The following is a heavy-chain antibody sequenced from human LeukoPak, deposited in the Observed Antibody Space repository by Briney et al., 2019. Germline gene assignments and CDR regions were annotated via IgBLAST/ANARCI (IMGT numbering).Heavy chain of an antibody. D-gene: IGHD2-15*01. Sequence: GGSLRLSCAASGFTLNNYAMSWVRQAPGKGLEWVSIINNSGGSTYYADSVKGRFTISRDLSKNTLYLQMNSLRVEDTAVYSCTRGPRPLRYCSGGSCPSYYSGMDVWGQGTTVTVSS. CDR2: INNSGGST. CDR1: GFTLNNYA. CDR3: TRGPRPLRYCSGGSCPSYYSGMDV. J-gene: IGHJ6*02. V-gene: IGHV3-23*01.